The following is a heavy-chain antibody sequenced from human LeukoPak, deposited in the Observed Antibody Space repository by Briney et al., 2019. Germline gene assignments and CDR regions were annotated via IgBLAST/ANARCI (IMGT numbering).Heavy chain of an antibody. CDR3: AREEYSSRQGDS. D-gene: IGHD6-6*01. J-gene: IGHJ4*02. Sequence: GGSLRLSCAASGFTFSSYSMNWVRQAPGKGLEWVSSISSSSSYIYYADSVKGRFTVSRDNAKNSLYLQMNILRAEDTAVYYCAREEYSSRQGDSWGQGTLVTVSS. CDR2: ISSSSSYI. CDR1: GFTFSSYS. V-gene: IGHV3-21*01.